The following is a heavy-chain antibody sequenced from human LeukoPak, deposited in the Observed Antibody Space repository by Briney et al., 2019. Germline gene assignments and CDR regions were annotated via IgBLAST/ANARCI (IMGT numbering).Heavy chain of an antibody. CDR3: ARQQSASNWFDP. Sequence: SETLSLTCAVYVGSFSDYYWSWIRQPPGKGLEWIGEINYSGGTSYNPSLKSRVTISVDTSKNQFSLKLTSVTAADTAVCYCARQQSASNWFDPWGQGTLVTVSS. CDR2: INYSGGT. J-gene: IGHJ5*02. V-gene: IGHV4-34*01. D-gene: IGHD6-13*01. CDR1: VGSFSDYY.